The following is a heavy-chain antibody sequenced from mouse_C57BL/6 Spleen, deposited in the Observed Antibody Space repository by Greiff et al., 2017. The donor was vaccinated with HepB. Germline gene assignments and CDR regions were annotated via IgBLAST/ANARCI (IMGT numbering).Heavy chain of an antibody. J-gene: IGHJ2*01. V-gene: IGHV1-64*01. CDR2: IHPNSGST. D-gene: IGHD1-1*01. CDR1: GYTFTSYW. Sequence: VQLQQPGAELVKPGASVKLSCKASGYTFTSYWMHWVKQRPGQGLEWIGKIHPNSGSTNYNEKFKSKATLTVDKSSSTAYMQLSSLTSEDSEVYYCARERITTVLATDYWGQVTTLTVSS. CDR3: ARERITTVLATDY.